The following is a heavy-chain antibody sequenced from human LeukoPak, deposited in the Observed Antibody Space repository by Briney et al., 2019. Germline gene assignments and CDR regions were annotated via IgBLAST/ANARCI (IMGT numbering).Heavy chain of an antibody. D-gene: IGHD6-19*01. CDR3: VRVAVETPPRSEDY. CDR2: IRNKTKGYTT. V-gene: IGHV3-72*01. Sequence: GGSLRLSCAASGFTFSTYAMSWVRQAPGKGLEWVGRIRNKTKGYTTEYAASVKGRFTISRDDSKNSLYLQMNSLKTEDTAVYYCVRVAVETPPRSEDYWGQGTLVTVSS. CDR1: GFTFSTYA. J-gene: IGHJ4*02.